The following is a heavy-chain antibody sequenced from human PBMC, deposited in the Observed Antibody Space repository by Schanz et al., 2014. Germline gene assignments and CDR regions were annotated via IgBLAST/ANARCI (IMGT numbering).Heavy chain of an antibody. CDR2: ISASGGST. CDR1: GFAVDNYY. D-gene: IGHD3-9*01. Sequence: EVQLVASGGGLVQPGGSLRLSCAASGFAVDNYYMSCVRQAPGRGLEWVSTISASGGSTYYADSVKGRFTISRDNSKNILYLQMNSLRAEDTAVYYCAKQIHYDILTVTRNWGQGTLVTVSS. V-gene: IGHV3-23*04. J-gene: IGHJ4*02. CDR3: AKQIHYDILTVTRN.